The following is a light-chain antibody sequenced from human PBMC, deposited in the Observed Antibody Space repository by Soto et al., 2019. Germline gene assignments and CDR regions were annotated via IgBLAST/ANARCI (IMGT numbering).Light chain of an antibody. CDR3: QQRHSLPLT. CDR1: QIINRY. Sequence: EIVLTQSPGTLSLSPGERATLSCRASQIINRYLAWYAQKPGQAPRLLIYDASNRATGIPARFSGSGSGTDFTLARSSREPEECAVYYCQQRHSLPLTVGGGTKVEI. CDR2: DAS. J-gene: IGKJ4*01. V-gene: IGKV3-11*01.